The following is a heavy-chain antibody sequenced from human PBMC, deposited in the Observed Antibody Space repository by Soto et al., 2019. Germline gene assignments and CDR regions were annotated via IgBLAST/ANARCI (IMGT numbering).Heavy chain of an antibody. J-gene: IGHJ4*02. CDR1: GGTFSSYT. CDR2: IIPILGIA. D-gene: IGHD3-3*01. V-gene: IGHV1-69*02. CDR3: ATYNDDFWRTGRFDY. Sequence: QVQLVQSGAEVQKPGSSVKVSCKASGGTFSSYTISWVRQAPGQGLEWMGRIIPILGIANYAQKFQGRVTITADKSTSTAYMELSSLRSEDTAVYYCATYNDDFWRTGRFDYWGQGTLVTVSS.